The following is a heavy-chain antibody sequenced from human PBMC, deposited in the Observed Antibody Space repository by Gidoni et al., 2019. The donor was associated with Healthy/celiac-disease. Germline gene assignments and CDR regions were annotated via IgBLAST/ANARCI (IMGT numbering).Heavy chain of an antibody. V-gene: IGHV4-34*01. Sequence: QVQLQQWGAGLLKPSETLSLTRAVYGGSFSGYYWSWIRQPPGKGLEWIGEINHSGSTNYNPSLKSRVTISVDTSKNQFSLKLSSVTAADTAVYYCARVRGVDGMDVWGQGTTVTVSS. J-gene: IGHJ6*02. CDR1: GGSFSGYY. D-gene: IGHD3-10*01. CDR2: INHSGST. CDR3: ARVRGVDGMDV.